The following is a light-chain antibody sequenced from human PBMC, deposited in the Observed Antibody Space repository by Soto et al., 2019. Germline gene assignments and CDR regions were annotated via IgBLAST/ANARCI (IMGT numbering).Light chain of an antibody. V-gene: IGKV3-20*01. J-gene: IGKJ2*01. CDR1: QSVRSNY. Sequence: EIVWTQSPGTLSLSPGERATLSCRASQSVRSNYLAWYQQKPGQAPRLLIYGASSRATGIPDRFSGTGAGTDFTLPISRLEPEDFSVYYCQQYGGSPHTFGQGTKLEIK. CDR2: GAS. CDR3: QQYGGSPHT.